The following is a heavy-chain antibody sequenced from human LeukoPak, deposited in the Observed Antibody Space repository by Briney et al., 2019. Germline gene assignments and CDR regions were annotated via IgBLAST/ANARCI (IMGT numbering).Heavy chain of an antibody. D-gene: IGHD6-19*01. V-gene: IGHV4-39*01. Sequence: SQTLSLTCPVSGGSISSSSYYWGWIRQPPGKGLEWIGSIYYSGSTYYNPSLKSRVTISADTTKNRFSLKLSSVTAADTAVYYCEVQWLVRGWFDPWGQGTLVTVSS. CDR1: GGSISSSSYY. CDR3: EVQWLVRGWFDP. CDR2: IYYSGST. J-gene: IGHJ5*02.